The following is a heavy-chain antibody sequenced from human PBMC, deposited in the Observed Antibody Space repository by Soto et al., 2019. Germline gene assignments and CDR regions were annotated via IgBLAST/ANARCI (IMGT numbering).Heavy chain of an antibody. CDR3: ARDHTGGNGGGFDL. CDR2: ISANTGNT. CDR1: GYTSRNYV. Sequence: ASVKVSCKASGYTSRNYVMTWVRQAPGQGLEWMGWISANTGNTDYAQKFQGRVTMTTDSSTSTAYMELRSLRSDDTAMYYCARDHTGGNGGGFDLWGQGTLVTVSS. V-gene: IGHV1-18*04. D-gene: IGHD2-8*02. J-gene: IGHJ5*02.